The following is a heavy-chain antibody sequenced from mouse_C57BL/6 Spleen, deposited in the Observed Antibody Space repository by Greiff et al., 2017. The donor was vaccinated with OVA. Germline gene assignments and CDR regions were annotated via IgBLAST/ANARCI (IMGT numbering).Heavy chain of an antibody. CDR1: GYTFTDYE. D-gene: IGHD1-1*01. J-gene: IGHJ3*01. CDR3: TRSQLDYYGSSYVWFSY. CDR2: IDPETGGT. V-gene: IGHV1-15*01. Sequence: QVQLKESGAELVRPGASVTLSCKASGYTFTDYEMHWVTQTPVHGLEWIGAIDPETGGTAYNQKFKGKAILTADKSSSTAYMELRSLTSEDSAVYYCTRSQLDYYGSSYVWFSYWGQGTLVTVSA.